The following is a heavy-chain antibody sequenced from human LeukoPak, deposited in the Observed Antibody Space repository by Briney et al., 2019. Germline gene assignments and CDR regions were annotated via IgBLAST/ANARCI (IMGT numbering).Heavy chain of an antibody. Sequence: SETLSLTCTVSGGSISSSSYYWGWIRQPPGKGLEWIGSIYYSGSTYYNPSLKSRVTISVDTSKNQFSLKLSSVTAADTAVYYCARGGYYGSPDYFDYWGQGTLVTVSS. CDR3: ARGGYYGSPDYFDY. D-gene: IGHD3-10*01. CDR2: IYYSGST. V-gene: IGHV4-39*07. J-gene: IGHJ4*02. CDR1: GGSISSSSYY.